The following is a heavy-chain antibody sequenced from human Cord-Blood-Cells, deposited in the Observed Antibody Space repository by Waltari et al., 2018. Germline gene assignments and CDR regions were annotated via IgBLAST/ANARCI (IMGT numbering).Heavy chain of an antibody. Sequence: EVQLVESGGGLVQPGRSLRLSCAASGFTFDDSLMHWVRRAPRKGLEWVPGSSWNSGSIGYADSVKGRFTISRDNAKNSLYLQMNSLRAEDTALYYWAKDNFAFDIWGQGTMVTVSS. D-gene: IGHD1-1*01. CDR1: GFTFDDSL. CDR3: AKDNFAFDI. V-gene: IGHV3-9*01. CDR2: SSWNSGSI. J-gene: IGHJ3*02.